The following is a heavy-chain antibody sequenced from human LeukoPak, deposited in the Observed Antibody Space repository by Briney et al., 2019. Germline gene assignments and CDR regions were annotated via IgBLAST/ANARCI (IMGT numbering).Heavy chain of an antibody. J-gene: IGHJ5*02. CDR2: INHSGST. CDR1: GGSFSGYY. V-gene: IGHV4-34*01. CDR3: ARERDDYSNYNWFDP. D-gene: IGHD4-11*01. Sequence: PSETLSLTCAVYGGSFSGYYWSWIRQPPGKGLESIGEINHSGSTNYNPSLKSRVTISVDTSKNQFSLKLSSVTAADTAVYYCARERDDYSNYNWFDPWGQGTLVTVSS.